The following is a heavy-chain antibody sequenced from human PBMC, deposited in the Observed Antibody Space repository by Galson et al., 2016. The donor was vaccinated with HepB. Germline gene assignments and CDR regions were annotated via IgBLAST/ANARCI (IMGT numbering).Heavy chain of an antibody. CDR1: GFTLTTYS. D-gene: IGHD7-27*01. CDR2: IRSRSNDRAT. V-gene: IGHV3-48*02. J-gene: IGHJ4*02. Sequence: SLRLSCAVSGFTLTTYSTNWVRQAPGKGLEWIAYIRSRSNDRATFYAGSVKGRFTISGNNAKDSMYLQMNSLRDEDTAVYYCVRDHNWGFDYWGQGALVTVSS. CDR3: VRDHNWGFDY.